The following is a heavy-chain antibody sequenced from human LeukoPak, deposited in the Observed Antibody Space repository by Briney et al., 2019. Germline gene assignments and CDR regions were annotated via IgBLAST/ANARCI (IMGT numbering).Heavy chain of an antibody. Sequence: SETLSLTCTVSDGSISGYSWSWIRQPPGKGLEWIGYIYYSGDTNYNPSLKNRVTLSVDTSRNQLSLQLSSVTTADTAVYYRVRGPYGASISKWFDPWGQGTLVIVSS. D-gene: IGHD4/OR15-4a*01. CDR3: VRGPYGASISKWFDP. CDR2: IYYSGDT. V-gene: IGHV4-59*01. CDR1: DGSISGYS. J-gene: IGHJ5*02.